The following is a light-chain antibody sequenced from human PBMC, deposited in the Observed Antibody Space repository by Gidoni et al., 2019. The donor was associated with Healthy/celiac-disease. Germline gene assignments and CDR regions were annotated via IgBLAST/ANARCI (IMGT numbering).Light chain of an antibody. CDR1: QSVSSY. V-gene: IGKV3-15*01. CDR3: QQYYSWPPLT. CDR2: AAS. Sequence: IVMTPSPATLSVSPGERATLSCRASQSVSSYLAWYQQKPGHAPRLLIYAASNRATGIPARFSGSGSGTEFTLTISSLQSEDFAVYYCQQYYSWPPLTFGQGTKVEIK. J-gene: IGKJ1*01.